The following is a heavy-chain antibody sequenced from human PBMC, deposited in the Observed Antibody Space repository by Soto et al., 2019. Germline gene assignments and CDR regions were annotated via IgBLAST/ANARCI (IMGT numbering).Heavy chain of an antibody. Sequence: QVQLVESGGGVVQPGRSLRLSCAASGFTFSTYAMHWVRQAPGKRLVWVAIISDDGINKYYADSGRSRFTSSRDNSKNTVSLQMNSLRAEDTAVYYCAKVRERQNDAFDIWGQGTMVTVSS. CDR2: ISDDGINK. J-gene: IGHJ3*02. D-gene: IGHD1-26*01. V-gene: IGHV3-30-3*01. CDR1: GFTFSTYA. CDR3: AKVRERQNDAFDI.